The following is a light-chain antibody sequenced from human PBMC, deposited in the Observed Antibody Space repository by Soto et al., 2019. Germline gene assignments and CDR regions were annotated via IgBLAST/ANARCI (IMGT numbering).Light chain of an antibody. CDR3: QQYAVSPPT. Sequence: EIVLTQSPGTLSLSPGERATLSCRASQSVSGRYVAWYQRKPGQAPRLLIYGASNRATDIPVRFSASGSGTDFTLTITRLEPEDFAVYICQQYAVSPPTFGLGTKVEFK. CDR2: GAS. CDR1: QSVSGRY. V-gene: IGKV3-20*01. J-gene: IGKJ1*01.